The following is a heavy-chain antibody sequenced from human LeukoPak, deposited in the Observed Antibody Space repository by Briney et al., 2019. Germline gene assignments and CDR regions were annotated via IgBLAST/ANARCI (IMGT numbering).Heavy chain of an antibody. V-gene: IGHV4-34*01. CDR1: GGSFSGYY. CDR3: ARRYGSGRDY. CDR2: INHSGST. D-gene: IGHD3-10*01. Sequence: SETLSLTCAVYGGSFSGYYWSWIRQPPGKELEWIGEINHSGSTNYNPSLKSRVTISVDTSKNQFSLKLSSVTAADTAVYYCARRYGSGRDYWGQGTLVTVSS. J-gene: IGHJ4*02.